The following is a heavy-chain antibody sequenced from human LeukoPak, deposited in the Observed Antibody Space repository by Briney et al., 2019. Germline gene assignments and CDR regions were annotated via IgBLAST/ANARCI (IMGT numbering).Heavy chain of an antibody. J-gene: IGHJ4*02. CDR2: IRGSSGST. D-gene: IGHD2-15*01. Sequence: PGGSLRLSCAASGFTFSSYAMSWVRQAPGKGPEWVSTIRGSSGSTYYADSVKGRFTISRDNSKNTLYVQMNSLRAEDTAVYSCARDRYGSGPNFDYWGQGTLVTVSS. V-gene: IGHV3-23*01. CDR1: GFTFSSYA. CDR3: ARDRYGSGPNFDY.